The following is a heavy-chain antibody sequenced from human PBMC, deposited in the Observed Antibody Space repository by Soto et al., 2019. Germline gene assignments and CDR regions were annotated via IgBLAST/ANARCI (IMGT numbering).Heavy chain of an antibody. CDR3: ARQKLKSSTWYGSLDS. CDR1: GFSFSTHA. D-gene: IGHD6-13*01. CDR2: ISAGSGNA. J-gene: IGHJ4*02. V-gene: IGHV3-23*01. Sequence: GGSLRLSCVACGFSFSTHAMTWVRQAPGKGLEWVSVISAGSGNAYYAESVKGRFTVSRDNSKNTLWLQLDSLRVEDTGLYYCARQKLKSSTWYGSLDSWGQGTLVTVSS.